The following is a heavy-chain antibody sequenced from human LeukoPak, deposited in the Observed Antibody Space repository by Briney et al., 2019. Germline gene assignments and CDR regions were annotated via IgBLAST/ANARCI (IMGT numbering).Heavy chain of an antibody. V-gene: IGHV1-69*05. Sequence: SVKVSCKASGGTFSSYSVSWVRQAPGQGLEWMGRIIPIVGTANYAQKFQGRVTITTDESTSTAYMELSSLRSEDTAVYYCASKHLRGYSYDPAEVYFDYWGQGTLVTVSS. CDR3: ASKHLRGYSYDPAEVYFDY. J-gene: IGHJ4*02. CDR2: IIPIVGTA. D-gene: IGHD5-18*01. CDR1: GGTFSSYS.